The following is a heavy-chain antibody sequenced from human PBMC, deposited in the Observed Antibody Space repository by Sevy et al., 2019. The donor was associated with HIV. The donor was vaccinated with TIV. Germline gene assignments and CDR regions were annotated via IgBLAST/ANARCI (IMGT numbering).Heavy chain of an antibody. CDR3: ARSWDYWGQMGY. Sequence: GGSLRLSCAASGFTFNNYWMTWVRQAPGKGLEWVANIKQDGSDKYYMESVKGRFNISRDNTKNSLYLQLNSRRAEDTAVYYCARSWDYWGQMGYWGQGPLVTVSS. CDR2: IKQDGSDK. D-gene: IGHD7-27*01. CDR1: GFTFNNYW. V-gene: IGHV3-7*03. J-gene: IGHJ4*02.